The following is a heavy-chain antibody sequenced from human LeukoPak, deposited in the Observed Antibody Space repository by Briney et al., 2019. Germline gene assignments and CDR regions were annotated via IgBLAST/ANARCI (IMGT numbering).Heavy chain of an antibody. CDR1: GGSISSYY. D-gene: IGHD3-10*01. Sequence: SETLSLTCTVSGGSISSYYWSWIRQPPGKGLEWIGYIYYSGRTNYNPSLKSRVTISVDTSKNQFSLKLSSVTAADTAVYYCAREVIHYYGSGPRGNWFDPWGQGTLVTVSS. CDR2: IYYSGRT. CDR3: AREVIHYYGSGPRGNWFDP. J-gene: IGHJ5*02. V-gene: IGHV4-59*01.